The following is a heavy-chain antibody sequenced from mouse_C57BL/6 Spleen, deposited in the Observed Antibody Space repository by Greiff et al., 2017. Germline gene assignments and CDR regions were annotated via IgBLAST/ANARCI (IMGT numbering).Heavy chain of an antibody. J-gene: IGHJ4*01. CDR2: ISSGSSTI. CDR3: ARGGYYYAMDY. V-gene: IGHV5-17*01. CDR1: GFTFSDYG. Sequence: EVMLVESGGGLVKPGGSLKLSCAASGFTFSDYGMHWVRQAPEKGLEWVAYISSGSSTIYYADTVKGRFTISRDNAKNTLFLQMTSLRSEDTAMDYCARGGYYYAMDYWGQGTSVTVSS. D-gene: IGHD2-2*01.